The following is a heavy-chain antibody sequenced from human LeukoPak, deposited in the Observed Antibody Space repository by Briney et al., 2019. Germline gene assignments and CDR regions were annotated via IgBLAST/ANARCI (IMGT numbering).Heavy chain of an antibody. CDR2: IDGSGAGT. V-gene: IGHV3-23*01. CDR3: ASWNYVAS. D-gene: IGHD1-1*01. J-gene: IGHJ4*02. Sequence: GGSLRLSCAASGFTFSNYAMSWVRQAPGRGLEWVSFIDGSGAGTNYADSVKGRFTISRDNSKNTLYLQMNSLRAEDTAVYYCASWNYVASWGQGTLVTVSS. CDR1: GFTFSNYA.